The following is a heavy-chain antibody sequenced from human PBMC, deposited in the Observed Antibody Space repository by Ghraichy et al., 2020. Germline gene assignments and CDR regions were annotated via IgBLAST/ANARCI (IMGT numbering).Heavy chain of an antibody. Sequence: LSLTCAASGFTFSSYAMSWVRQAPGKGLEWVSAISGSGGSTYYADSVKGRFTISRDNSKNTLYLQMNSLRAEDTAVYYCAKTYYDFWSGYFWFDYWGQGTLVTVSS. CDR1: GFTFSSYA. D-gene: IGHD3-3*01. CDR2: ISGSGGST. V-gene: IGHV3-23*01. CDR3: AKTYYDFWSGYFWFDY. J-gene: IGHJ4*02.